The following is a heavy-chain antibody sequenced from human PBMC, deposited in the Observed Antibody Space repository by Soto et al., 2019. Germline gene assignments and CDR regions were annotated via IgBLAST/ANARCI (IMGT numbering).Heavy chain of an antibody. Sequence: EVYLAQSGAEVKKPGESLKISWKGSGYNFNRYWIGWVRQMPGKGLEWMGVIYPGDSDTRYSQSLQGQVTISADKSSSAAYLQWSSLQASDTATYYCARSLVNGTYEAFDIWGQGTMVTVSS. CDR1: GYNFNRYW. D-gene: IGHD6-13*01. CDR2: IYPGDSDT. J-gene: IGHJ3*02. CDR3: ARSLVNGTYEAFDI. V-gene: IGHV5-51*03.